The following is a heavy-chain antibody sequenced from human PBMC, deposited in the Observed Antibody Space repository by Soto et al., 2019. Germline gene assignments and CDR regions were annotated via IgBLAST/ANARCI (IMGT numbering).Heavy chain of an antibody. V-gene: IGHV1-18*01. J-gene: IGHJ4*02. CDR2: INAYNGNT. CDR1: GYTFTSYA. D-gene: IGHD3-3*01. Sequence: ASVKVSCKASGYTFTSYAMHWVRQAPGQRLEWMGWINAYNGNTNYAQKLQGRVTMTTDTSTSTAYMELRSLRSDDTAVYYCARVRYRGYDFWRGPTDYWGQGTLVTVSS. CDR3: ARVRYRGYDFWRGPTDY.